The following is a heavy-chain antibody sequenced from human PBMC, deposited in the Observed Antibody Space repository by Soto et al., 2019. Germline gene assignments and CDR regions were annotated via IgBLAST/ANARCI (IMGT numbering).Heavy chain of an antibody. J-gene: IGHJ6*02. CDR3: ARDLRYGADESYGMDV. CDR2: IYYSGST. V-gene: IGHV4-31*03. CDR1: GGSISSGGYY. Sequence: QVQLQETGPGLVKPSQTLSLTCTVSGGSISSGGYYWSWLRQHPGKGLEWIGYIYYSGSTYYNPSLKIRVNISVVKSKNQYSLKLSSVTAADTAGYYCARDLRYGADESYGMDVCGQGTTGTVSS. D-gene: IGHD4-17*01.